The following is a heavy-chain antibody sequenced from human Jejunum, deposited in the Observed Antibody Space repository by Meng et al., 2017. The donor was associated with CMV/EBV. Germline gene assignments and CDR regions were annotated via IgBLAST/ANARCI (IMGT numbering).Heavy chain of an antibody. Sequence: QVLVVEVGAEGKILWSSVKVPCKSSGGSVNNYALSWVRQAPGQGLEWMGGIIAVFKTPNYAQKFQGRLTISADASTGTTYMELTGLTSEDTAVYYCARGFTNGWQHFDYWGQGTLVTVSS. CDR3: ARGFTNGWQHFDY. D-gene: IGHD2-8*01. V-gene: IGHV1-69*12. CDR1: GGSVNNYA. CDR2: IIAVFKTP. J-gene: IGHJ4*02.